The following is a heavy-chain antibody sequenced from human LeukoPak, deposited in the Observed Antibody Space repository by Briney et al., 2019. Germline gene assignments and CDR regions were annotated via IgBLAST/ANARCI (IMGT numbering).Heavy chain of an antibody. CDR1: GGSISSHY. CDR2: ISYSGSN. CDR3: ARHVSGDYAWLDV. Sequence: SETLSLTCTVSGGSISSHYWSWIRQPPGKGLEWIGYISYSGSNNYHPSLKSRVTISVDTSKNQFSLKLSSVTAADTAMYYCARHVSGDYAWLDVWGQGTTVSVSS. D-gene: IGHD4-17*01. V-gene: IGHV4-59*08. J-gene: IGHJ6*02.